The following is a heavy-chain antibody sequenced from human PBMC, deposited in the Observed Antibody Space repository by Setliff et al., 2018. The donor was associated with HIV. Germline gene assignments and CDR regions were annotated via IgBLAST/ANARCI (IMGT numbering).Heavy chain of an antibody. J-gene: IGHJ4*02. V-gene: IGHV3-23*01. CDR3: AIDFPASAFYLSSALLTNC. D-gene: IGHD3-22*01. CDR1: GFSISSRYY. Sequence: ETLSLTCAVSGFSISSRYYWGWIRQSPGKGLEWVSLISGDGGRATHYSDSVKGRFTISRDDSKNTLYLQMNSLRVEDTAVYYCAIDFPASAFYLSSALLTNCWGQGTLVTVSS. CDR2: ISGDGGRAT.